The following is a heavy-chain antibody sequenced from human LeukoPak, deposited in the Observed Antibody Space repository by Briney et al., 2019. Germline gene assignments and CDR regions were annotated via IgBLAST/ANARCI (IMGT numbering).Heavy chain of an antibody. V-gene: IGHV3-23*01. D-gene: IGHD1-26*01. CDR3: VKETSSGNFVTIDC. CDR1: GFTFSSYW. CDR2: ITGDGGGT. J-gene: IGHJ4*02. Sequence: GGSLRLSCAASGFTFSSYWMSWVRQAPEKGLEWVSAITGDGGGTNHADSVRGRFFISRDNSKNTLYMQMNSLRAEDTAVYYCVKETSSGNFVTIDCWGQGALVTVSS.